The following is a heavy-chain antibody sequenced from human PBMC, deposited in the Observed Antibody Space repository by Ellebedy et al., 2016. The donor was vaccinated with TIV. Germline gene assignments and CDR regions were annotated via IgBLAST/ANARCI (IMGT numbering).Heavy chain of an antibody. J-gene: IGHJ4*02. D-gene: IGHD3-3*01. CDR1: GFPFSSYT. Sequence: GGSLRLXXAASGFPFSSYTMSWARQAPGKGLEWVSSIGGSGIDTYYADSVKGRFTISRDNAKNSLYLQMNNLRVEDTALYYCTRDGSEWSRDYWGQGTLVTVSS. CDR3: TRDGSEWSRDY. V-gene: IGHV3-23*01. CDR2: IGGSGIDT.